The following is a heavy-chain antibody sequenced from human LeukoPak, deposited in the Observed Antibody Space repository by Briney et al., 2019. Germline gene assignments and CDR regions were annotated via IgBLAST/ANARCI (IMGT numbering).Heavy chain of an antibody. CDR2: LRGNDET. D-gene: IGHD3-10*01. CDR3: ARASWVSDPDAVR. Sequence: GGTLRLSCAASGISFRNYAMSWVRQAPARGPEWVSSLRGNDETFYADSVKGRFTLSRDDSRNTVYLQLNNLRVEDTAIYYCARASWVSDPDAVRWGQGTQVTVSS. V-gene: IGHV3-23*01. CDR1: GISFRNYA. J-gene: IGHJ4*02.